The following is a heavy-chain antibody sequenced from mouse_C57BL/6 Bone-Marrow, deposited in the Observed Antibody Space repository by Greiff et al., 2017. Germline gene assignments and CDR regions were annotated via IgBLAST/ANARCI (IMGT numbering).Heavy chain of an antibody. D-gene: IGHD1-1*01. CDR2: IYPRDGST. CDR3: ARKRGSIDCYFDV. V-gene: IGHV1-78*01. CDR1: GYTFTDHT. J-gene: IGHJ1*03. Sequence: VQLQQSDAELVKPGASVKISCKVSGYTFTDHTIHWMKQRPEQGLEWIGNIYPRDGSTKYNEKFKGKATLTADKSSSTAYMQLNSLTSVDSAVYVCARKRGSIDCYFDVWGTGTTVTVSS.